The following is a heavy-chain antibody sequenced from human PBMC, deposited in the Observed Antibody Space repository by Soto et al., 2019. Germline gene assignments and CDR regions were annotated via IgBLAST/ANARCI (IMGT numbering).Heavy chain of an antibody. V-gene: IGHV4-61*01. CDR2: VHYSGNS. CDR3: ARERSEGFSSGCCVGS. CDR1: GGSVSSGSDF. Sequence: PSETLSRTCTVSGGSVSSGSDFWSWIRQPPGKGLEWIGYVHYSGNSNQNPSLKGRVTLSVDSSKNQFSLTVNSVTAADTAGYFCARERSEGFSSGCCVGSWGQGTLVTVSS. J-gene: IGHJ5*02. D-gene: IGHD6-19*01.